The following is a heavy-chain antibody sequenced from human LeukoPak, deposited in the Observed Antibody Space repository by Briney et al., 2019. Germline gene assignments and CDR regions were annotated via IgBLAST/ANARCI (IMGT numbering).Heavy chain of an antibody. Sequence: GGSLRLSCAASGFPFDDYGMNWVRQVPGEGLEWVSGINWNGGSTGYADSVKGRFTISRDNAKNSLYLQMDSLRAEDTALYYCARDIVLIAVAVRGSFDIWGQGTMVTVSS. CDR1: GFPFDDYG. J-gene: IGHJ3*02. V-gene: IGHV3-20*04. D-gene: IGHD6-19*01. CDR2: INWNGGST. CDR3: ARDIVLIAVAVRGSFDI.